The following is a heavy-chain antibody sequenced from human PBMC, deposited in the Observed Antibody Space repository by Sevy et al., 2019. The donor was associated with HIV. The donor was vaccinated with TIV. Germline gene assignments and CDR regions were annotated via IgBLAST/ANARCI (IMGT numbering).Heavy chain of an antibody. J-gene: IGHJ4*01. V-gene: IGHV3-33*01. Sequence: GGYLRLSCAASGFTFSSFGMHWVRQAPGKGLEWLAVIWFDGSNTYYADSVRGRFTISRDIAKNTLHPQMNSLRAEDTAVYYCARDLEFYDHGDYGPAFMPDFWGHGTLVTVSS. CDR2: IWFDGSNT. D-gene: IGHD4-17*01. CDR1: GFTFSSFG. CDR3: ARDLEFYDHGDYGPAFMPDF.